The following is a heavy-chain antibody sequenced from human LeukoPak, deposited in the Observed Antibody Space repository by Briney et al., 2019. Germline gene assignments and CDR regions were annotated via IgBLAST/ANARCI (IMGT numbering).Heavy chain of an antibody. CDR2: IYYSGTT. CDR3: ARGWGGGGGIFDS. D-gene: IGHD3-16*01. V-gene: IGHV4-59*01. Sequence: PSETLSLTCTVSGDSISRDYWSWIRQPPGKGLDWIGFIYYSGTTTTISPSLKSRVTMSIDASKNHFSLTLTSLTAADTAVYYGARGWGGGGGIFDSWGQGILVTVSS. J-gene: IGHJ4*02. CDR1: GDSISRDY.